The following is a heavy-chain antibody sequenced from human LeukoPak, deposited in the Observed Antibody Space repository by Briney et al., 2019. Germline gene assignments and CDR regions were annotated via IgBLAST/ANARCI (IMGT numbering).Heavy chain of an antibody. Sequence: GGSLRLSCAASGFTFSSYAMTWVRQAPGKGLEWVPEISGSGESTYYGDSVKGRFTISRDNSKNTLYLQMNSLRAGDTAIYYCAREHWDFDYWGQGTLVTVSS. CDR1: GFTFSSYA. D-gene: IGHD7-27*01. J-gene: IGHJ4*02. CDR3: AREHWDFDY. CDR2: ISGSGEST. V-gene: IGHV3-23*01.